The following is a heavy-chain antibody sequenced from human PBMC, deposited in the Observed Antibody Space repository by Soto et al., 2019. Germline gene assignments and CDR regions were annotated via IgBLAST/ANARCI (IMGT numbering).Heavy chain of an antibody. J-gene: IGHJ6*02. V-gene: IGHV4-61*01. Sequence: SETLSLTCTVSGDSVSSRNYHWTWIPQPHGKGLEWFGYISYRRATNYNPSLKRPVTISMDTSKNQFSLKLNAVAAAGTAVYYCASCRRAVPLYDKDVWGQGTTVTVSS. CDR3: ASCRRAVPLYDKDV. CDR1: GDSVSSRNYH. CDR2: ISYRRAT.